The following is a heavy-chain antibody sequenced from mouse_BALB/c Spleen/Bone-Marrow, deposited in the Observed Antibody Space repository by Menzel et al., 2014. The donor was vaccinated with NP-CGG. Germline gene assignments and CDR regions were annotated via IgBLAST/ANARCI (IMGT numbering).Heavy chain of an antibody. CDR3: ARKGGSSYVWYFDV. Sequence: VQLKESGPELEKPGASVKISCKASGYSFTGYNMNWVKQSNGKSLEWIGNIDPYYGGTSYNQKFKGKATLTVDKSSSTAYMQLKSLTSEDSAVYYCARKGGSSYVWYFDVWGAGTTVTVSS. J-gene: IGHJ1*01. D-gene: IGHD1-1*01. CDR1: GYSFTGYN. V-gene: IGHV1-39*01. CDR2: IDPYYGGT.